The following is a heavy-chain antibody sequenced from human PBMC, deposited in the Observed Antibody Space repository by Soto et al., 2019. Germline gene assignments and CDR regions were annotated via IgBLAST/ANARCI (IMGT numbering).Heavy chain of an antibody. CDR3: ARRLSGSSNFDN. Sequence: QLQLQESGPGLVKPSETLSLTCTVPGGSISSSSYHWVWIRQPPGKGLEWIGNIYYSGSTSYTPSLKIRVTISVDTSKNQFSLKLSSVTAADAAVYYCARRLSGSSNFDNWGQGTLVTVSS. CDR1: GGSISSSSYH. D-gene: IGHD1-26*01. V-gene: IGHV4-39*01. J-gene: IGHJ4*02. CDR2: IYYSGST.